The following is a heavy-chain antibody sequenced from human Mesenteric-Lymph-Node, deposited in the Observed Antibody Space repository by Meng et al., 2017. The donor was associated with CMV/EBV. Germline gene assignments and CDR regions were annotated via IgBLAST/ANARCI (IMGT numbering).Heavy chain of an antibody. J-gene: IGHJ6*02. D-gene: IGHD1-26*01. CDR2: INGDGTIT. Sequence: GGSLRLSCTVSGFTFSNYWMHWVRQVPGEGLVWVSRINGDGTITNYADSVRGRFTISRDNSRNTLHLQMSSLRAEDAAVYYCARDPRSSDTRPHYYYAMDVWGLGTTVTVSS. CDR1: GFTFSNYW. CDR3: ARDPRSSDTRPHYYYAMDV. V-gene: IGHV3-74*01.